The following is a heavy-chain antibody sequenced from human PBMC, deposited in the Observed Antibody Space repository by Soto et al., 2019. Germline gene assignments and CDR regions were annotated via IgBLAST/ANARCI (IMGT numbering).Heavy chain of an antibody. V-gene: IGHV4-59*08. Sequence: SETLSLTCTVSGGSISSYYWSWIRQPPGKGLEWIGYIYYSGSTNYNPSLKSRVTISVDTSKNQFSLKLSSVTAADTAVYYCASQDVSRRQDYYYMDVWGKGTTVTVSS. D-gene: IGHD3-16*01. J-gene: IGHJ6*03. CDR2: IYYSGST. CDR3: ASQDVSRRQDYYYMDV. CDR1: GGSISSYY.